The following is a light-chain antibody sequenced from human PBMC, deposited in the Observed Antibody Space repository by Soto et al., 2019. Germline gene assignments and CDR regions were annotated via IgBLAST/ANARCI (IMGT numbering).Light chain of an antibody. J-gene: IGLJ7*01. Sequence: QSVLTQPRSVSGSPGQSVTISCTGTNSDVGGYIYVSWYQQHPGKAPKLMMFDVSKRPSGVPDRFSGSKSDNTASLTISGLQAEDEADYFCCSYAGNYTYVFGTGTQLTVL. CDR3: CSYAGNYTYV. CDR2: DVS. V-gene: IGLV2-11*01. CDR1: NSDVGGYIY.